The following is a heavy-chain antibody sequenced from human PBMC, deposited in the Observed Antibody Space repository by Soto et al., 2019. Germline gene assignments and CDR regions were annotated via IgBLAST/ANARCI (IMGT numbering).Heavy chain of an antibody. Sequence: QVQLVESGGGVVQPGRSLRLSCAASGFTFSSYAMHWVRQAPGKGLEWVAVISYDGSNKYYADSVKGRFTISRDNSKNPLYLQMNSLRAEDTAVYYCARESGDYPLYSFDYWGQGTLVTVSS. J-gene: IGHJ4*02. CDR1: GFTFSSYA. D-gene: IGHD4-17*01. V-gene: IGHV3-30-3*01. CDR3: ARESGDYPLYSFDY. CDR2: ISYDGSNK.